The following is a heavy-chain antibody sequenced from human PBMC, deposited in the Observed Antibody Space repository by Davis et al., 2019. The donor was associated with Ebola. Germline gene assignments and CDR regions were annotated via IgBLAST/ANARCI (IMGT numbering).Heavy chain of an antibody. CDR3: AKGMVRGVIGYYYGMDV. CDR2: IGTAGDT. V-gene: IGHV3-13*01. Sequence: PGGSLRLSCAASGFTFSSYDMHWVRQATGKGLEWVSAIGTAGDTYYPGSVKGRFTISRDNSKNTLYLQMNSLRAEDTAVYYCAKGMVRGVIGYYYGMDVWGQGTTVTVSS. CDR1: GFTFSSYD. D-gene: IGHD3-10*01. J-gene: IGHJ6*02.